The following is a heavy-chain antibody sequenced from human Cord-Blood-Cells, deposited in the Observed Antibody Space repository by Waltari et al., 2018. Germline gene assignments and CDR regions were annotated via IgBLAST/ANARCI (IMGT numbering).Heavy chain of an antibody. J-gene: IGHJ4*02. V-gene: IGHV3-7*01. D-gene: IGHD6-13*01. CDR3: ARGGAAAGY. Sequence: EVQLVESGGGLVQPGGSLRLSCAASGFTFSSSWLSWVRQAPGKGLEWVANIKQDGSEKYYVDSVKGRFTISRDNAKNSLYLQMNSLRAEDTAVYYCARGGAAAGYWGQGTLVTVSS. CDR2: IKQDGSEK. CDR1: GFTFSSSW.